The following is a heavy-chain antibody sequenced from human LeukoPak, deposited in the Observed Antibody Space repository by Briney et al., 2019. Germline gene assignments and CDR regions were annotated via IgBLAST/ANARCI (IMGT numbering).Heavy chain of an antibody. J-gene: IGHJ4*02. V-gene: IGHV4-39*07. CDR2: IYYSGST. CDR3: ARDDSGWSGY. Sequence: SETLPLTCTVSGGSISSSSYYWGWIRQPPGKGLEWIGSIYYSGSTYYNPSLKSRVTISVDTSKNQFSLRLSSVTAADTAVYYCARDDSGWSGYWGQGPLVTVSS. CDR1: GGSISSSSYY. D-gene: IGHD3-10*02.